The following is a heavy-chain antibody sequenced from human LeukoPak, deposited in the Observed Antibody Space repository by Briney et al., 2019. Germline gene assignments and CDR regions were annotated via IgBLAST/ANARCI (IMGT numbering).Heavy chain of an antibody. J-gene: IGHJ4*02. D-gene: IGHD6-6*01. V-gene: IGHV3-11*04. CDR2: ISSSGSTI. CDR3: ARSISSIAAPRVDY. CDR1: GFTFSDYY. Sequence: GGSLRLSCAASGFTFSDYYMSWIRQAPGKGLGWVSYISSSGSTIYYADSVKGRFTISRDNAKNSLYLQMNSLRAEDTAVYYCARSISSIAAPRVDYWGQGTLVTVSS.